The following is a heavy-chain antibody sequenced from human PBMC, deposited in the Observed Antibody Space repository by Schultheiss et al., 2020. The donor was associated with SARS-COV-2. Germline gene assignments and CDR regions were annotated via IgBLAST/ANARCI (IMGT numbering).Heavy chain of an antibody. CDR1: GFTFSSYG. J-gene: IGHJ4*02. V-gene: IGHV3-48*04. CDR2: ISSSGSTI. CDR3: AKAMAGLYFDY. Sequence: GGSLRLSCAASGFTFSSYGMHWVRQAPGKGLEWVSYISSSGSTIYYADSVKGRFTISRDNAKNSLYLQMNSLKTEDTAVYYCAKAMAGLYFDYWGQGTLVTVSS. D-gene: IGHD6-19*01.